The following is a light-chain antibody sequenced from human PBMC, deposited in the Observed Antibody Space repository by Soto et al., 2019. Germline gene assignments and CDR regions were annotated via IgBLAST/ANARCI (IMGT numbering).Light chain of an antibody. Sequence: ILLTQSPATLSVSPGERATLSCRASQSVSNNYLAWYQQQPGQAPRLRIYGASNRATGIPDRLSGSGSGTDFTLTISRLEPEDFAVYYCQQYGSSGTFGQGTKVDI. CDR3: QQYGSSGT. CDR1: QSVSNNY. V-gene: IGKV3-20*01. CDR2: GAS. J-gene: IGKJ1*01.